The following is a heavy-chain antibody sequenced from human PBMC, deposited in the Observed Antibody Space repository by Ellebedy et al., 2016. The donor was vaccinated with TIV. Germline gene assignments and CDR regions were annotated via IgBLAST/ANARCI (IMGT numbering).Heavy chain of an antibody. D-gene: IGHD4-23*01. Sequence: ASVKVSCKVSGYTLTELSMHWVRQAPGKGLEWMGGFDPEDGETIYAQKFQGRVTMTEDTSTDTAYMELSSLRSDDTAVYYCARDRLEATPLRYYYYGMDVWGQGTTVTVSS. J-gene: IGHJ6*02. CDR3: ARDRLEATPLRYYYYGMDV. CDR1: GYTLTELS. V-gene: IGHV1-24*01. CDR2: FDPEDGET.